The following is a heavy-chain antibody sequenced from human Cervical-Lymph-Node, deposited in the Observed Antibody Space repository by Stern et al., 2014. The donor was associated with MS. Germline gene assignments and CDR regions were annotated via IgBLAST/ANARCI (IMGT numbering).Heavy chain of an antibody. CDR3: ARGIVTNRPASTLHNLFDP. Sequence: VQLVESRAEVKKPGSSVNVSCKASGGKFSSSFAVTWVRQAPGQGLEWMGRIIPIIGLANYAQKFQTRLTITADKSTSAVYMELTSLTSEDTALYYCARGIVTNRPASTLHNLFDPWGQGTLVTVSS. CDR2: IIPIIGLA. V-gene: IGHV1-69*09. D-gene: IGHD4-17*01. CDR1: GGKFSSSFA. J-gene: IGHJ5*02.